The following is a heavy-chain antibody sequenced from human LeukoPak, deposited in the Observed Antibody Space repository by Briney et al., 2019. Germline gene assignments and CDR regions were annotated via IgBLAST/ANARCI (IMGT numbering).Heavy chain of an antibody. CDR1: GYTLTSYG. V-gene: IGHV1-18*01. D-gene: IGHD3-22*01. CDR3: ARDRDYYDSSGYYLPFDY. Sequence: ASVKVSCKASGYTLTSYGISWVRQAPGQGLEWMGWISAYNGNTNYAQKLQGRVTMTTDTSTSTAYMELRSLRSDDTAVYYCARDRDYYDSSGYYLPFDYWGQGTLVTVSS. CDR2: ISAYNGNT. J-gene: IGHJ4*02.